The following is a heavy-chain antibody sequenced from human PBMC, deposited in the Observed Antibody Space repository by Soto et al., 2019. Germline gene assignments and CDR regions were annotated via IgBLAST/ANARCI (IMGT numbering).Heavy chain of an antibody. Sequence: PSETLSLTCAISGYSISSGFYWGWIRQSPGKGLEWIGNVYRSGNAYYNPSLRSQVTISMDTSKNEVSLRLNAVTAADTAVYYCARDRGIRTWRIDYWGQGTLVTVSS. CDR2: VYRSGNA. D-gene: IGHD5-18*01. CDR1: GYSISSGFY. CDR3: ARDRGIRTWRIDY. J-gene: IGHJ4*02. V-gene: IGHV4-38-2*02.